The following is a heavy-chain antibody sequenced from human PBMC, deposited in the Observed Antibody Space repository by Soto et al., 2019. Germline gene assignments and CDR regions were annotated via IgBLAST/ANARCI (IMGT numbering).Heavy chain of an antibody. CDR2: ISGSGGST. D-gene: IGHD6-13*01. CDR3: AKDLVFNRIAAAGTRGFDP. V-gene: IGHV3-23*01. Sequence: GGSLRVSRAAAGFPISRYAMSWVRKNTGKGLEWVSAISGSGGSTYYADSVKGRFTISRDNSKNTLYLQMNSLRAEDTAVYYCAKDLVFNRIAAAGTRGFDPWGQGTLVTVSS. CDR1: GFPISRYA. J-gene: IGHJ5*02.